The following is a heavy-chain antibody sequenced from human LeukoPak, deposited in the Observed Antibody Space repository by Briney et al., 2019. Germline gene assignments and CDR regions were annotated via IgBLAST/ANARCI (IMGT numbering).Heavy chain of an antibody. CDR3: AARLIAVAGGIDY. V-gene: IGHV1-58*02. D-gene: IGHD6-19*01. J-gene: IGHJ4*02. Sequence: SVKVSFKASGFTFTSSAMQWVRQARGQRLEWIGWIVVGSGNTNYAQKFQERVTITRDMSTSTAYMELSSLRSEDTAVYYCAARLIAVAGGIDYWGQGTLVTVSS. CDR2: IVVGSGNT. CDR1: GFTFTSSA.